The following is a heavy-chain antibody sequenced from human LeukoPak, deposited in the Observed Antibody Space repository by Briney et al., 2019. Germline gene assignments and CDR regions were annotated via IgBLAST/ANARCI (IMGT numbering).Heavy chain of an antibody. CDR2: INHSGST. D-gene: IGHD6-13*01. J-gene: IGHJ3*02. CDR1: GGSFSGYY. Sequence: KPSETLSLTCAVYGGSFSGYYWSWIRQPPGKGLEWIGEINHSGSTNYNPSLKSRVTISVDTSKNQFSLKLSSVTAADTAVYYCARVGYSSSWYRREHAFDIWGQGTMVTVSS. V-gene: IGHV4-34*01. CDR3: ARVGYSSSWYRREHAFDI.